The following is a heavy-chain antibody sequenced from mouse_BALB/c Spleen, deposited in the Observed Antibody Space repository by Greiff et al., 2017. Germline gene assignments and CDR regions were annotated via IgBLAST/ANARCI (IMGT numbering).Heavy chain of an antibody. CDR2: ISSGSSTI. CDR3: AREGLYYYAMDY. D-gene: IGHD2-3*01. Sequence: EVKLMESGGGLVQPGGSRKLSCAASGFTFSSFGMHWVRQAPEKGLEWVAYISSGSSTIYYADTVKGRFTISRDNPKNTLFLQMTSLRSEETAMYYCAREGLYYYAMDYWGQGTSVTVSS. CDR1: GFTFSSFG. V-gene: IGHV5-17*02. J-gene: IGHJ4*01.